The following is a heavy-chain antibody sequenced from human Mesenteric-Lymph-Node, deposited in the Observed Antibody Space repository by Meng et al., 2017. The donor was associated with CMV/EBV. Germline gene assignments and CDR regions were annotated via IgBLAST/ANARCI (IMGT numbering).Heavy chain of an antibody. CDR3: ARVGCSSTSCYWENWFDP. J-gene: IGHJ5*02. D-gene: IGHD2-2*01. CDR1: GYTFIGYY. CDR2: INPNNGGT. Sequence: ASVKVSCKASGYTFIGYYIHWVRQAPGQGLEWMGWINPNNGGTNYAQKFQGRVTMTRDTSIRTAYMELSRLRSDDTAVYYCARVGCSSTSCYWENWFDPWGQGTLVTVSS. V-gene: IGHV1-2*02.